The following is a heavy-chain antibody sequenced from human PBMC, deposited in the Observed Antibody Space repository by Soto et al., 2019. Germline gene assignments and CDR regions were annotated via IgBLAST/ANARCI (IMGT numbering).Heavy chain of an antibody. Sequence: SETLSLTCTVSGGSISSGDYYWSWIRQPPGKGLEWIGYIYYSGSTYYNPSLKSRVTISVDTSKNQFSLKLSSVTAADTAVYYCACFVDTAMVIDYWGQGTLVTAPQ. CDR2: IYYSGST. J-gene: IGHJ4*02. CDR1: GGSISSGDYY. V-gene: IGHV4-30-4*01. CDR3: ACFVDTAMVIDY. D-gene: IGHD5-18*01.